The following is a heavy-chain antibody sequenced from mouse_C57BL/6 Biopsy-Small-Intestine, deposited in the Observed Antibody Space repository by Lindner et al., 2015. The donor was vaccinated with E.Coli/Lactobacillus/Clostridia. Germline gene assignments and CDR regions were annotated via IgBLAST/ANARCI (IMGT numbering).Heavy chain of an antibody. CDR2: ISSGSSTI. CDR3: ARRATVVARYFDV. CDR1: GFTFSDYG. Sequence: VQLQESGGGLVKPGGSLKLSCAASGFTFSDYGMHWVRQAPEKGLEWAAYISSGSSTIYYADTVKGRFTISRDNAKNTLFLQMTSLRSEDTAMYYCARRATVVARYFDVWGTGTTVTVSS. V-gene: IGHV5-17*01. J-gene: IGHJ1*03. D-gene: IGHD1-1*01.